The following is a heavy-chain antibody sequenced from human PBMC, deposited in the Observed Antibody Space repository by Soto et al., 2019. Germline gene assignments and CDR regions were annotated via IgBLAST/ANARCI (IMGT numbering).Heavy chain of an antibody. Sequence: QVQLVESGGGVVQPGRSLRLSCAVSGFTVSSYGMHWVCQAPGKGLEWVAVISRDGGTKYYADSVKGRFTISRDNSRNTLFLEINSLTSDDMAVYYCTGEVASGYWGQGTLVTVSS. J-gene: IGHJ4*02. V-gene: IGHV3-30*03. CDR2: ISRDGGTK. CDR1: GFTVSSYG. CDR3: TGEVASGY. D-gene: IGHD2-8*02.